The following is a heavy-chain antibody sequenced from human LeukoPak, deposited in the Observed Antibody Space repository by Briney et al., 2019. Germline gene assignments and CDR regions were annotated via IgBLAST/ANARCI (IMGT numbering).Heavy chain of an antibody. Sequence: GGSLRLSCAASGFTFSSYSMNWVRQAPGKGLEWVSSISSSSSYIYYADSVRGRFTISRDNAKNSLYLQMNSLRAEDTAVYYCARDEVQLWGHFDYWGQGTLVTVSS. D-gene: IGHD5-18*01. J-gene: IGHJ4*02. CDR3: ARDEVQLWGHFDY. V-gene: IGHV3-21*01. CDR2: ISSSSSYI. CDR1: GFTFSSYS.